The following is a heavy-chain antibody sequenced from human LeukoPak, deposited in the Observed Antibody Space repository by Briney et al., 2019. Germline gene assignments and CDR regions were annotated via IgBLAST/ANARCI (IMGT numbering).Heavy chain of an antibody. V-gene: IGHV4-61*01. Sequence: SETLSLTCTVSGGSVSSGSYYWSWIRQPPGKGLEWIGYIYYSGSTNYNPSLKSRVTISVDTSKNQFSLKLSSVTAADTAVYYCARGTRYCSSTSCHRPLDYWGQGTLVTVSS. CDR2: IYYSGST. J-gene: IGHJ4*02. CDR1: GGSVSSGSYY. CDR3: ARGTRYCSSTSCHRPLDY. D-gene: IGHD2-2*01.